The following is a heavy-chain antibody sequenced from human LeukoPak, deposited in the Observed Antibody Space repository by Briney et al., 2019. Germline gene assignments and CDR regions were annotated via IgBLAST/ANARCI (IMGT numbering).Heavy chain of an antibody. J-gene: IGHJ3*02. CDR1: GGSISNYY. D-gene: IGHD1-1*01. Sequence: SETLSLTCTVSGGSISNYYWSWFRQPPGWGLEWIGYIYYIGSTNYNPSGKSRVTILVDTSKNQFSLKLRSVTAAETAVYYCARLDWKLERLRPGVLDIWGQGTMVTVAS. CDR3: ARLDWKLERLRPGVLDI. V-gene: IGHV4-59*08. CDR2: IYYIGST.